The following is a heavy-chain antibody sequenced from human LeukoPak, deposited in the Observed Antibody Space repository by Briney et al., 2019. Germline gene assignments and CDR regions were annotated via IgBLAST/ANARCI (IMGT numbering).Heavy chain of an antibody. D-gene: IGHD4-17*01. CDR3: ARSNNDGDYLGVGFDY. CDR1: GYTFSSYA. CDR2: INTNTGNP. J-gene: IGHJ4*02. V-gene: IGHV7-4-1*02. Sequence: ASVKVSCKASGYTFSSYAMNWVRQAPGQGLEWMGWINTNTGNPTYAQGFTGRFVFSLDTSVSTAYLQISSLQAEDTAVYYCARSNNDGDYLGVGFDYWGQGTLVTVSS.